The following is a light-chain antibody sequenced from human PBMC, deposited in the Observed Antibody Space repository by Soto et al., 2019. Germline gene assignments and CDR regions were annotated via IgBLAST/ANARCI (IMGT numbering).Light chain of an antibody. CDR1: QSVSTN. CDR3: QQSNNWPYT. V-gene: IGKV3-15*01. CDR2: GAY. Sequence: EIVLTQSPGTLSVSPGERANLSCRASQSVSTNLACFQQKPGQARRLLIYGAYNRATGIPARVSGSGSGTEFTLTINSLQSEDLAVYYCQQSNNWPYTFGQGTKLEV. J-gene: IGKJ2*01.